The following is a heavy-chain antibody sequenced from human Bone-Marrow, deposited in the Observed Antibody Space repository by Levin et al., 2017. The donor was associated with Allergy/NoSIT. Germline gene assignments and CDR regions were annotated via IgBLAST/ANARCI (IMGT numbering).Heavy chain of an antibody. D-gene: IGHD1-1*01. J-gene: IGHJ4*02. CDR2: IYWDDDK. Sequence: SGPTLVKPRQTLTLTCSFSGFSFTSTGEGVAWIRQSPGETLEWLALIYWDDDKRHNTYLKSRLTITRDTSENHVVLTFANGVPRSTATHYCTTNPPNGHIVTEDYFDAWGQGILVTVSS. CDR1: GFSFTSTGEG. CDR3: TTNPPNGHIVTEDYFDA. V-gene: IGHV2-5*02.